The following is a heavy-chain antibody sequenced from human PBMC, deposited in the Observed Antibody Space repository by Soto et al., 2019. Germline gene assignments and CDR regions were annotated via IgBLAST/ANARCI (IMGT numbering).Heavy chain of an antibody. D-gene: IGHD5-12*01. Sequence: ASVKVSCKASGYTFTSYYMHWVRQAPGQGLEWMGIINPSGGSTSYAQKFQGRVTMTRDTSTSTVYMELSSLRSEDTAVYYCARSARDGYNLYDYYYGMDFWGQGTKVPVSS. CDR2: INPSGGST. J-gene: IGHJ6*02. CDR3: ARSARDGYNLYDYYYGMDF. V-gene: IGHV1-46*01. CDR1: GYTFTSYY.